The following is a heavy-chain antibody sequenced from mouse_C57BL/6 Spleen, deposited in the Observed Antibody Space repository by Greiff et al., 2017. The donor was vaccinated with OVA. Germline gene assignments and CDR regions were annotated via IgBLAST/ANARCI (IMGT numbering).Heavy chain of an antibody. J-gene: IGHJ4*01. Sequence: QVQLQESGPELVKPGASVKISCKASGYAFSGSWMNWVKQTPGKGLEWIGRIYPGDGDTDDNGKFKGKAILTADKSSSTAYMQLSSLTSEDSAVYFCARSGGTGNNAMDYWGQGTSVTVSS. CDR3: ARSGGTGNNAMDY. CDR2: IYPGDGDT. V-gene: IGHV1-82*01. CDR1: GYAFSGSW. D-gene: IGHD3-3*01.